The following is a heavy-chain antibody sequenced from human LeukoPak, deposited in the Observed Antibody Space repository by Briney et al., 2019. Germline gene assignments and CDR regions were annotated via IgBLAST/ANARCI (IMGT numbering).Heavy chain of an antibody. Sequence: GGSLRLSCAASGFTFSSYAMSWVRQAPGKGLEWVSAISGSGGSTFYADSVKGRFTISRDNSKNTLYLQMNSLRAEDTAVYYCAKDSPGGVLRYFDWLLFFDYWGQGTLVTVSS. V-gene: IGHV3-23*01. CDR1: GFTFSSYA. J-gene: IGHJ4*02. D-gene: IGHD3-9*01. CDR2: ISGSGGST. CDR3: AKDSPGGVLRYFDWLLFFDY.